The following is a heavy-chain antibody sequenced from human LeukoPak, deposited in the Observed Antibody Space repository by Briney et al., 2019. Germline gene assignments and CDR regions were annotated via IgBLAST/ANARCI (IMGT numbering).Heavy chain of an antibody. D-gene: IGHD2-2*01. Sequence: AASVKVSCKASGYTFTGYYMHWVRQAPGQGLEWMGWINPNSGGTNYAQKFQGRVTMTRDTSISTAYMELSRLRSDDTAVYYCAREFILGYCSSTSCYHFDYWGQGTLVTVSS. J-gene: IGHJ4*02. V-gene: IGHV1-2*02. CDR3: AREFILGYCSSTSCYHFDY. CDR2: INPNSGGT. CDR1: GYTFTGYY.